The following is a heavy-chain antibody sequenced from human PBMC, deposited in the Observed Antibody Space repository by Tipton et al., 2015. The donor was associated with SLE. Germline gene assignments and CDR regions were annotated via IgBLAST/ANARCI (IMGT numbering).Heavy chain of an antibody. CDR1: GYSFTSYW. V-gene: IGHV3-49*02. Sequence: QLVQSGAEVKKPGESLKISCQGSGYSFTSYWIGWVRQMPGKGLEWVGFIRSKAYGGTTEYAASVKGRFTISRDDSKSIAYLQMNSLKTEDTAVYYCTATDGGYSSGWLFDYWGQGTLVTVSS. J-gene: IGHJ4*02. CDR3: TATDGGYSSGWLFDY. CDR2: IRSKAYGGTT. D-gene: IGHD6-19*01.